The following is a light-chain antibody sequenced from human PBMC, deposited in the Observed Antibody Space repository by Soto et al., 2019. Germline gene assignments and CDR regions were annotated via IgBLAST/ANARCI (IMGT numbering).Light chain of an antibody. V-gene: IGKV1-9*01. CDR1: QGISSY. Sequence: DIQLTQSPSFLSASGGDRVTITCRASQGISSYLAWYQQKPGKDPKLLIYAASTLQSGVPSRFSGSGSGTEFTLTITSMQPEELPTYYYQQLNSYPLTFHPGTKVDI. CDR3: QQLNSYPLT. CDR2: AAS. J-gene: IGKJ3*01.